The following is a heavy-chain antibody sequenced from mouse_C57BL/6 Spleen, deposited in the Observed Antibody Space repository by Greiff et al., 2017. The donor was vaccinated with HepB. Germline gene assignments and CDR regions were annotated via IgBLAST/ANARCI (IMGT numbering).Heavy chain of an antibody. J-gene: IGHJ2*01. CDR2: INPNNGGT. D-gene: IGHD1-1*01. V-gene: IGHV1-22*01. CDR3: ARERALLRYFDY. CDR1: GYTFTDYN. Sequence: VQLQQSGPELVKPGASVKMSCKASGYTFTDYNMHWVKQSHGKSLEWIGYINPNNGGTSYNQKFKGKATLTVNKSSSTAYMELRSLTSEDSAVYYCARERALLRYFDYWGQGTTLTVSS.